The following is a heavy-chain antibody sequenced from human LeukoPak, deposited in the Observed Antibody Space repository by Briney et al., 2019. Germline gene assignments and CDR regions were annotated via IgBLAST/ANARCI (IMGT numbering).Heavy chain of an antibody. J-gene: IGHJ4*02. CDR1: GYTFTSYG. CDR3: ARDERYDFWSGYAAGDDSFDY. CDR2: IGAYNGNT. V-gene: IGHV1-18*01. Sequence: ASVKVSCKASGYTFTSYGISWVRQAPGQGLEWMGWIGAYNGNTNYAQKLQGRVTMTTDTSTSTAYMELRSLRSDDTAVYYCARDERYDFWSGYAAGDDSFDYWGQGTLVTVSS. D-gene: IGHD3-3*01.